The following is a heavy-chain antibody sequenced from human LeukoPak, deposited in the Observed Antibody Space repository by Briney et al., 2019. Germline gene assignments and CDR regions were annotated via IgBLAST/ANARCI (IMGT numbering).Heavy chain of an antibody. J-gene: IGHJ5*02. Sequence: GGSLRLSCAASGFSFSDSWMDWVRQAPGKRLEWVANIKPDGTEIYYLDAVKGRFTISRDNAKNSLYLQMQSLRAEDTAVYYCTRALVSWGQGVLVTVPS. CDR2: IKPDGTEI. CDR1: GFSFSDSW. V-gene: IGHV3-7*02. CDR3: TRALVS. D-gene: IGHD3-16*01.